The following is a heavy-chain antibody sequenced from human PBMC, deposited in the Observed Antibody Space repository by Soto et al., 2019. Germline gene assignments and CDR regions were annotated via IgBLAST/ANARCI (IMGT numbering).Heavy chain of an antibody. CDR2: INHSGST. Sequence: SETLSLTCAVYGGSFSGYYWSWIRQPPGKGLEWIGEINHSGSTNYNPSLKSRVTISVDTSKNQFSLKLSSVTAADTAVYYCARLGRPGGYYYYMDVWGKGTTVTVSS. CDR1: GGSFSGYY. V-gene: IGHV4-34*01. CDR3: ARLGRPGGYYYYMDV. D-gene: IGHD1-1*01. J-gene: IGHJ6*03.